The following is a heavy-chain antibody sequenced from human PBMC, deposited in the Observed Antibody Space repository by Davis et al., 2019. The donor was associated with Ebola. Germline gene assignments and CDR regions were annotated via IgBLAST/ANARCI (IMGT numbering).Heavy chain of an antibody. CDR1: GFTFSSNA. V-gene: IGHV3-23*01. D-gene: IGHD1-1*01. Sequence: GESLKISCATSGFTFSSNAMSWVRQAPGKGLEWVASISGSGGSTYYGDSVKGRFTFSRDNSKNTVFLQMTSLRAEDTAVYYCAKRTAGSQAFVDYWGQGTLVTVSS. CDR3: AKRTAGSQAFVDY. J-gene: IGHJ4*02. CDR2: ISGSGGST.